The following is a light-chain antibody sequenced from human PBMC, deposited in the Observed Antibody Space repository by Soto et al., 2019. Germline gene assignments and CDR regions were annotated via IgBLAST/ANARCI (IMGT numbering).Light chain of an antibody. CDR1: QGITNY. Sequence: DIQMTQSPSSLSASVGDRVTITCQASQGITNYLNWYQQKPGKAPKLLIYDASNLETGVPTRFSGSGSGTDFTFTISGLQPEDVATYYCQQYDSLPRTFGPGTKVDIK. J-gene: IGKJ3*01. CDR3: QQYDSLPRT. CDR2: DAS. V-gene: IGKV1-33*01.